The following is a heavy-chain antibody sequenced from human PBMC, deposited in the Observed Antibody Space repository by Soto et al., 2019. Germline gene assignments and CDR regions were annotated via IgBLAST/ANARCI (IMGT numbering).Heavy chain of an antibody. V-gene: IGHV4-31*03. D-gene: IGHD3-9*01. CDR2: ISDSGSS. J-gene: IGHJ4*02. CDR3: ARTTFYDIFTAYYSLFDY. Sequence: QVQLQESGPGLVKPSQTLTLTCTVSGGSMSSGAFYWSWIRQHPGKGLEWIGHISDSGSSYYNPSLESRVTISVDTSKTQFSLKLSAVTAADTAVYFCARTTFYDIFTAYYSLFDYWGQGTLVTVSS. CDR1: GGSMSSGAFY.